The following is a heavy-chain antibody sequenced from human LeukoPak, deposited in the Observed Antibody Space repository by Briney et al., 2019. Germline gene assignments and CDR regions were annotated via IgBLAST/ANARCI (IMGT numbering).Heavy chain of an antibody. CDR3: ARNDVGYCSGGSCYPVRFDP. Sequence: SETLSLTCTVSGGSISSYYWSWIRQPPGKGLEWIGYIYYSGSTNYNPSLKSRVTISVDPYKNQFSLKLSSVTAADTAVYYCARNDVGYCSGGSCYPVRFDPWGQGTLVTVSS. J-gene: IGHJ5*02. CDR1: GGSISSYY. D-gene: IGHD2-15*01. V-gene: IGHV4-59*01. CDR2: IYYSGST.